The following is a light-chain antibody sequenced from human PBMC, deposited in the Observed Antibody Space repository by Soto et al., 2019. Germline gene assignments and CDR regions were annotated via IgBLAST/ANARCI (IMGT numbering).Light chain of an antibody. V-gene: IGKV3-15*01. CDR3: QQFHDWPMT. CDR1: QSISSN. CDR2: GAS. J-gene: IGKJ3*01. Sequence: EIVMTQSPATLSVSPGERATLSCRASQSISSNLAWYQQKPGQAPRLLISGASTRATGIPARFSGSGSGTDFTITISSLQSEDFAVYYCQQFHDWPMTFGPGTKVDI.